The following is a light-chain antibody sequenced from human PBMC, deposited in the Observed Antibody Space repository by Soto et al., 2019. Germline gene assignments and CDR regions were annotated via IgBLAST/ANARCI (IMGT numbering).Light chain of an antibody. CDR2: GNS. CDR1: SSNIGAGYD. J-gene: IGLJ1*01. CDR3: QSYGSSLSGLYV. V-gene: IGLV1-40*01. Sequence: QSVLTQPPSVSGAPGQRATISCTGSSSNIGAGYDVHWYQQVPGTAPKLLIYGNSNRPSGVPDRFSGSKSGTSASLAITGLQAEDEADYYCQSYGSSLSGLYVFGTGTKVTVL.